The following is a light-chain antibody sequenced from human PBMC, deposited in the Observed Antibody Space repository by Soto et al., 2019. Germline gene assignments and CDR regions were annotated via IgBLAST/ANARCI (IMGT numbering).Light chain of an antibody. Sequence: EIVLTQSPGTLSLSPGEIATLSFSASQSVSTRYLAWYQQKPGQAPRLLIHGVSSRATGIPDRFSGSGSGTDFILTISRLEPEDFAVYYCQQFGTSPLVTFGPGTKVDIK. CDR3: QQFGTSPLVT. V-gene: IGKV3-20*01. CDR2: GVS. CDR1: QSVSTRY. J-gene: IGKJ3*01.